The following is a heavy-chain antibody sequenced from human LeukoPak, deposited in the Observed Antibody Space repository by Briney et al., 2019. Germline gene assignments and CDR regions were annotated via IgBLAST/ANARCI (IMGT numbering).Heavy chain of an antibody. D-gene: IGHD6-13*01. CDR1: EFTVRSNY. J-gene: IGHJ4*02. CDR3: ARRSIAAAAKEYFDH. V-gene: IGHV3-66*01. Sequence: GGSLRLSCAASEFTVRSNYMSWVRQAPGKGLEWVSVLYRGGTANYADSVQGRFIISRDNSKNTLYLQMNSLRAEDTAVYYCARRSIAAAAKEYFDHWGQGTLVTVSS. CDR2: LYRGGTA.